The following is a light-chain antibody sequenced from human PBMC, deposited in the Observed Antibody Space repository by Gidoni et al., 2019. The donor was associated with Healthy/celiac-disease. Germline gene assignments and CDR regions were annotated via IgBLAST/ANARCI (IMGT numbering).Light chain of an antibody. CDR3: QQDGSSPGT. J-gene: IGKJ1*01. V-gene: IGKV3-20*01. Sequence: EIVFTQSLGTLFLSPGERATLSCRASQSVSSSYLAWYQQKPGQAPRLLIYGASSRATGIPDRFSGSGSGTDFTLTISRLEPEDFAVYYCQQDGSSPGTFGQGTKVEIK. CDR2: GAS. CDR1: QSVSSSY.